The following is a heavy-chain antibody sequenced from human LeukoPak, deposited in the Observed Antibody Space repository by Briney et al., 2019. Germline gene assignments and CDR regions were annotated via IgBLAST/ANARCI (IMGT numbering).Heavy chain of an antibody. J-gene: IGHJ4*02. CDR2: ISSSSSYI. Sequence: KAGGSLRLSCAASGFTFSSYSMNWVRQAPGKGLEWVSSISSSSSYIYYADSVKGRFTISRDNAKNSLYLQMNSLRAGDTAVYYCARSSYDSSGYFDWGQGTLVTVSS. CDR1: GFTFSSYS. V-gene: IGHV3-21*01. CDR3: ARSSYDSSGYFD. D-gene: IGHD3-22*01.